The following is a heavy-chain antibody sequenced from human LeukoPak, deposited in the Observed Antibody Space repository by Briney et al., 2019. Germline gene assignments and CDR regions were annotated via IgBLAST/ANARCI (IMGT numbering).Heavy chain of an antibody. CDR2: IIPIFGTA. Sequence: SVKVSCKASGGTFSSYAISWVRQAPGQGLEWMGGIIPIFGTANYAQKFQGRVTITADESTSTAYMELSSLRSEDTAVYYCARLDEYSSSSRYYGMDVWGQGTTVTVSS. J-gene: IGHJ6*02. CDR3: ARLDEYSSSSRYYGMDV. V-gene: IGHV1-69*13. D-gene: IGHD6-6*01. CDR1: GGTFSSYA.